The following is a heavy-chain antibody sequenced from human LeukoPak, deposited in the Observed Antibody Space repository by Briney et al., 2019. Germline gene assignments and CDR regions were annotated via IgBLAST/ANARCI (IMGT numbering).Heavy chain of an antibody. Sequence: SQTLSLTCAISGDSVSSNSAAWNWIRQSPSRGLEWLGRTYYRSKWYNDYAVSVKSRITINPDTSKNQFSLQLNSVTPEDTAVYYCARVVYDYVWGSYRTSDSQFDPWGQGTLVTVSS. V-gene: IGHV6-1*01. J-gene: IGHJ5*02. CDR2: TYYRSKWYN. CDR1: GDSVSSNSAA. CDR3: ARVVYDYVWGSYRTSDSQFDP. D-gene: IGHD3-16*02.